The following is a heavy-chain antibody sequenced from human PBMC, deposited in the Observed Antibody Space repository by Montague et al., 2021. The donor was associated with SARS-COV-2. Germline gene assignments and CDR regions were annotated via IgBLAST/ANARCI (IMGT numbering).Heavy chain of an antibody. V-gene: IGHV6-1*01. CDR3: ARDRLAVGTSLGMDV. D-gene: IGHD1-1*01. CDR1: GDSVSSNNA. J-gene: IGHJ6*02. Sequence: CAISGDSVSSNNAWTWIRQSPSRGLEWLGRTYYRSKWYADYAVSVKNRITIYPDTSKNQFSLHLNFVTPEDTALYYCARDRLAVGTSLGMDVWGQGTTVTVSS. CDR2: TYYRSKWYA.